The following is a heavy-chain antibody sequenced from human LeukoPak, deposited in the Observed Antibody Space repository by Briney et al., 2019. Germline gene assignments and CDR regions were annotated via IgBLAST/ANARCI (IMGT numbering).Heavy chain of an antibody. J-gene: IGHJ4*02. V-gene: IGHV1-18*01. CDR3: ARGYPRYYYDSSGYDY. Sequence: ASVKVSCKASGYTFTSYGISWVRQAPGQGLEWMGWISAYNGNTNYAQKFQGRVTMTRDTSISTAYMELSRLRSDDTAVYYCARGYPRYYYDSSGYDYWGQGTLVTVSS. CDR1: GYTFTSYG. D-gene: IGHD3-22*01. CDR2: ISAYNGNT.